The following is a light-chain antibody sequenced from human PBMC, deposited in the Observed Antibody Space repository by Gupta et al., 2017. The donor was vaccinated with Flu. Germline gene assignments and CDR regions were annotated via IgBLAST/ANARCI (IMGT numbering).Light chain of an antibody. CDR2: KDS. CDR3: QAADSTETYVV. V-gene: IGLV3-25*03. Sequence: SYELTQPPSVSVSPGQTDRITCSGDALPKQFAYWYQQKPGQAPVLVIFKDSERPSGIPERFSGSTSGTKVTLTISGVQAEDEADYYCQAADSTETYVVFGGGTKLTVL. CDR1: ALPKQF. J-gene: IGLJ2*01.